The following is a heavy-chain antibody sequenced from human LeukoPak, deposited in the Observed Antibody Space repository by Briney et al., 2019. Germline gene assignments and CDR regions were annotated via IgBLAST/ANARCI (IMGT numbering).Heavy chain of an antibody. V-gene: IGHV4-59*12. CDR3: ARTDIYYPYDTFDI. J-gene: IGHJ3*02. D-gene: IGHD1-26*01. Sequence: PSETLSLTCTVSGGSISSYYWSWIRQPPGKGLESIGYIYYSGSTNYNPSLKSRVTISVDTSKNQFSLKLSSVTAADTAVYYCARTDIYYPYDTFDIWGQGTMVTVSS. CDR2: IYYSGST. CDR1: GGSISSYY.